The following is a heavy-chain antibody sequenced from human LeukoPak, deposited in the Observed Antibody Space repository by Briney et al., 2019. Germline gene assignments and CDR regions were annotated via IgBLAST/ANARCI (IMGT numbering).Heavy chain of an antibody. CDR2: IYYNGRT. CDR1: GGSFSGYY. D-gene: IGHD1-14*01. V-gene: IGHV4-34*01. J-gene: IGHJ4*02. CDR3: ARARRDVAEAMD. Sequence: PSETLSLTCAVYGGSFSGYYWDWIRQSPGKGLEWIGGIYYNGRTYYNPSLKSRVNISPDTSKNQFSLKLSSVTAADTAVYYCARARRDVAEAMDWGQGTLVTVSS.